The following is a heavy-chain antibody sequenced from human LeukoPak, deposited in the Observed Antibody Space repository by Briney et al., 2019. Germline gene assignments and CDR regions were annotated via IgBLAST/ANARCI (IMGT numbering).Heavy chain of an antibody. CDR2: ISSSGSTI. CDR3: AREEYSSGWDFYYYYYMDV. V-gene: IGHV3-48*03. D-gene: IGHD6-19*01. CDR1: GFTFSSYE. Sequence: GGSLRLSCAASGFTFSSYEMNWVRQAPGKGLEWVSYISSSGSTIYYADSVKGRFTISRDNAKNSLYLQMNSLRAEDTAVYYCAREEYSSGWDFYYYYYMDVWGKGTTVTISS. J-gene: IGHJ6*03.